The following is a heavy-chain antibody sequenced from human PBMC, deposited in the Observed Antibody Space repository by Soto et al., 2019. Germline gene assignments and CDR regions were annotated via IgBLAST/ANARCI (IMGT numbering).Heavy chain of an antibody. CDR3: AREQWLVRFDY. V-gene: IGHV4-34*01. CDR1: GGSFSGYY. Sequence: SETLSLTCAVYGGSFSGYYWSWIRQPPGKGLEWIGDINHSGSTNYNPSLKSRVTISVDTTKNQFSLKLSSVTAACTVVYYCAREQWLVRFDYWGQGTLVTVSS. J-gene: IGHJ4*02. CDR2: INHSGST. D-gene: IGHD6-19*01.